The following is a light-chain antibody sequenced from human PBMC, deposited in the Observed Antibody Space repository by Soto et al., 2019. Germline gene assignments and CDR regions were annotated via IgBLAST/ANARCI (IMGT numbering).Light chain of an antibody. CDR2: GAS. Sequence: EIVMTQSPATLSVSPGERATLSCRASQSVSSNLAWYQQKPGQAPRLLIYGASTRATGIPARVSGSGSGTEFTLTISSLQSEDFAAYYCQQYNIYWTFGQGTKVEIK. CDR1: QSVSSN. V-gene: IGKV3-15*01. J-gene: IGKJ1*01. CDR3: QQYNIYWT.